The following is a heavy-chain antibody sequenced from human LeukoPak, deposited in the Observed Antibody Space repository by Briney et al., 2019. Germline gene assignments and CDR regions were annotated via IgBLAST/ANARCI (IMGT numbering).Heavy chain of an antibody. CDR2: ISGSGDVT. J-gene: IGHJ4*02. Sequence: PGESLRLSCALSGFTFSSYVMSWVRQAPGKGLEWVSTISGSGDVTHYADSVRGRFTISRDNAKNSLYLQMNSLRAEDTAVYYCARSKDSSSWYYFDYWGQGTLVTVSS. V-gene: IGHV3-23*01. D-gene: IGHD6-13*01. CDR3: ARSKDSSSWYYFDY. CDR1: GFTFSSYV.